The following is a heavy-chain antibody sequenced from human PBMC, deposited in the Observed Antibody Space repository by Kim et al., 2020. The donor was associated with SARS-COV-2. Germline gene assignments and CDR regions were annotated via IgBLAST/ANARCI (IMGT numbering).Heavy chain of an antibody. J-gene: IGHJ4*02. D-gene: IGHD5-18*01. CDR1: GGTFSSYA. V-gene: IGHV1-69*13. CDR2: IIPIFGTA. Sequence: SVKVSCKASGGTFSSYAISWVRQAPGQGLEWMGGIIPIFGTAYAQKFQGRVTITADESTSTAYMELSSLRSEDTAVYYCASWVDTAMVMFVYWGQGTLV. CDR3: ASWVDTAMVMFVY.